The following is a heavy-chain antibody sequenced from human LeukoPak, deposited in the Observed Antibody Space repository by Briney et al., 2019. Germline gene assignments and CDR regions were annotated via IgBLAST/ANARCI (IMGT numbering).Heavy chain of an antibody. CDR3: ARLTMVRGVISAFDI. J-gene: IGHJ3*02. CDR2: ISAYNGNT. V-gene: IGHV1-18*01. CDR1: GYTFTSYG. D-gene: IGHD3-10*01. Sequence: ASVKVPCKASGYTFTSYGISWVRQAPGQGLEWMGWISAYNGNTNYAQKLQGRVTMTTDTSTSTAYMELRSLRSDDTAVYYCARLTMVRGVISAFDIWGQGTMVTVSS.